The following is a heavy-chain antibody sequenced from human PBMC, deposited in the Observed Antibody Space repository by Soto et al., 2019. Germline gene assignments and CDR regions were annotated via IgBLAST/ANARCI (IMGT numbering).Heavy chain of an antibody. CDR3: AKALGELSPESYDY. Sequence: QVQLVESGGGVVQPGRSLRLSCAASGFTFSSYARHWVRQAPGKGLEWVAVISYDGSDKYYAESVKGRFTISRDNSKNTLNLQMNSLRADDTAVYYCAKALGELSPESYDYWGQGTLITVSS. CDR1: GFTFSSYA. J-gene: IGHJ4*02. V-gene: IGHV3-30*18. D-gene: IGHD3-16*02. CDR2: ISYDGSDK.